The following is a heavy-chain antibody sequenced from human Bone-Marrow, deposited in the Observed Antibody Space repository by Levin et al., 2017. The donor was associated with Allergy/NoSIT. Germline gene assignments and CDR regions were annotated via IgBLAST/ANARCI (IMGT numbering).Heavy chain of an antibody. CDR1: GFIFSYYW. D-gene: IGHD4-17*01. Sequence: PGGSLRLSCEASGFIFSYYWMHWVRQAPGQGLVWVSRIYNDGNSLSYADSVKGRFTISRDNARNTLYLQMNSLRAEDTAVYYCARDDGDYGSYFDYWGRGTLVTVSS. CDR3: ARDDGDYGSYFDY. V-gene: IGHV3-74*01. CDR2: IYNDGNSL. J-gene: IGHJ4*02.